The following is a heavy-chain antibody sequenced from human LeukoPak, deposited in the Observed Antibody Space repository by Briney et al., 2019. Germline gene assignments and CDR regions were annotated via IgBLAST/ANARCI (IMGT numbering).Heavy chain of an antibody. CDR2: IIPILGIA. J-gene: IGHJ4*02. D-gene: IGHD2-21*01. CDR1: GGTFSSYT. Sequence: SVKVSCKASGGTFSSYTISWVRQAPGQGLEWMGRIIPILGIANYAQNSQGRVTITADKSTSTAYMELSSLRSEDTAVYYCARDPIVVVKNQPYYFDYWGQGTLVTVSS. CDR3: ARDPIVVVKNQPYYFDY. V-gene: IGHV1-69*04.